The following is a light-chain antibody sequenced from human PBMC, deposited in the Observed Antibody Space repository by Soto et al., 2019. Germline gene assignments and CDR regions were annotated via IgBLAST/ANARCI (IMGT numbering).Light chain of an antibody. V-gene: IGLV2-14*01. CDR1: SIDVGGYNH. J-gene: IGLJ1*01. Sequence: QSALTQPSSVSGSPGQSITISCTGSSIDVGGYNHVSWYQQHPGKAPKLMIYEVSNRPSGVSNRFSGSKSGNTASLTISGLQAEDEAEYYCSSYTNINTRACVFGTGTKVTVL. CDR3: SSYTNINTRACV. CDR2: EVS.